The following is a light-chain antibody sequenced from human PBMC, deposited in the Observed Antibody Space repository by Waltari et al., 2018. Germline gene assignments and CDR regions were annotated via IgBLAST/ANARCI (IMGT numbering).Light chain of an antibody. CDR1: QSLLHSDGYNY. Sequence: DIVMTQSPLSLPATPGEPASISCRSSQSLLHSDGYNYLDWYLQKPGQSPQLLIYLGSNRASGVPDRFSGSGSSTHYTLKSTRVEAEDVGIYYCMQTLQTLPTFGPGTKVHI. CDR2: LGS. V-gene: IGKV2-28*01. CDR3: MQTLQTLPT. J-gene: IGKJ3*01.